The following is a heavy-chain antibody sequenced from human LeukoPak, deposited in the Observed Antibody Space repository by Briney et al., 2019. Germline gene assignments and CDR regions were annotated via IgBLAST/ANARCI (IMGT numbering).Heavy chain of an antibody. CDR3: ARDAYSSGWYSDY. J-gene: IGHJ4*02. Sequence: GGSLRLSCAASGFTVSSNYMSWVPQAPGKGLEWVSVIYSGGSTYYADSVKGRFTISRDNSKNTLYLQMNSLRAEDTAVYYCARDAYSSGWYSDYWGQGTLVTVSS. D-gene: IGHD6-19*01. CDR2: IYSGGST. V-gene: IGHV3-53*01. CDR1: GFTVSSNY.